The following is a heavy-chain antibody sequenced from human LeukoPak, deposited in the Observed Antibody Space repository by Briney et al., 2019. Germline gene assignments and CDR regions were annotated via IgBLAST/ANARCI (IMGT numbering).Heavy chain of an antibody. CDR1: GFSLSTSGMC. CDR3: ARQSPPDYGDAYYFDY. V-gene: IGHV2-70*11. D-gene: IGHD4-17*01. Sequence: SGPALVKPTQTLTLTCTFSGFSLSTSGMCVSWIRQPPGKALEWLARIDWDDDKYYSTSLKTRLTISKDTSKNQVVLTMTNMDPVDTATYYRARQSPPDYGDAYYFDYWGQGALVTVSS. CDR2: IDWDDDK. J-gene: IGHJ4*02.